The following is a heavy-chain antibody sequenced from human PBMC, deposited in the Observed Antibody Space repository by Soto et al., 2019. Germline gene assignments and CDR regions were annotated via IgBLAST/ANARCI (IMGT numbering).Heavy chain of an antibody. CDR3: ARDPPLSVLVVVATDDF. J-gene: IGHJ4*02. Sequence: EVQLVESGGGLVKPGGSLRLSCAASGFTFTNHNMNWVRQAPGKGLEWVSSISSSSSFRNYADSVKGRFSISRDNDKNLVYLQMDSLRADETAVYYCARDPPLSVLVVVATDDFWGQGTLVTFSS. D-gene: IGHD2-21*01. V-gene: IGHV3-21*02. CDR1: GFTFTNHN. CDR2: ISSSSSFR.